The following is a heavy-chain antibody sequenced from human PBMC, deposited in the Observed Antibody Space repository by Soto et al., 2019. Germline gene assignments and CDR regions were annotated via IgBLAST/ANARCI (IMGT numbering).Heavy chain of an antibody. D-gene: IGHD3-3*01. CDR2: INPKSGGT. J-gene: IGHJ5*02. CDR3: AKDVAFESGYYSGRHYFAP. Sequence: ASVKVSCRASGDTFTANYIHWVRQAPGQGFEWMGWINPKSGGTNYPQKFQGRVTMTRDTSLSTVYMTLTRLTSDDTGLYYCAKDVAFESGYYSGRHYFAPWGQGALVTVSS. V-gene: IGHV1-2*02. CDR1: GDTFTANY.